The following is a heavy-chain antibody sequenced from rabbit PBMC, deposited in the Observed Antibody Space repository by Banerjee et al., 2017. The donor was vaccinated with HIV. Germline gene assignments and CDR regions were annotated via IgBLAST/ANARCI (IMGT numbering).Heavy chain of an antibody. CDR1: GFSFSNGYV. Sequence: QEQLEESGGDLVKPEGSLTLTRTASGFSFSNGYVMCWVRQAPGKGLEWIACINTISGDTVYATWAKGRFTISKASWTTVTLQMTSLTAADTATYFCAREGAGSSYYFDLWGQGTLVTVS. CDR2: INTISGDT. V-gene: IGHV1S45*01. J-gene: IGHJ4*01. D-gene: IGHD8-1*01. CDR3: AREGAGSSYYFDL.